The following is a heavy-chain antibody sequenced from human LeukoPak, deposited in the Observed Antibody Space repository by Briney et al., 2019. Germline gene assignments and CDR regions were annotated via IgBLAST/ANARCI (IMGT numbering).Heavy chain of an antibody. CDR3: ARTAGTTLDY. CDR1: GFTVSSNY. D-gene: IGHD1-7*01. Sequence: GGSLRLSCAASGFTVSSNYMSWVRQAPGKGLEWVSSISSSSSYIYYADSVKGRFTISRDSAKNSLYLQMNSLRAEDTAVYYCARTAGTTLDYWGQGTLVTVSS. V-gene: IGHV3-21*01. CDR2: ISSSSSYI. J-gene: IGHJ4*02.